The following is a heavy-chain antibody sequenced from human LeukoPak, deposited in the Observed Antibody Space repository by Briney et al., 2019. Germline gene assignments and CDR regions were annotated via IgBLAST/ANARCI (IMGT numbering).Heavy chain of an antibody. CDR3: ARDYCSGGSCYLDY. CDR1: GFTVSSNY. CDR2: IYSGGST. J-gene: IGHJ4*02. V-gene: IGHV3-53*01. D-gene: IGHD2-15*01. Sequence: PGGSLRLSCAASGFTVSSNYMSWVRQAPGKGLEWVSVIYSGGSTYYADSVKGRFTISRDNSKNTLYLQMNSLRAEDTAVYYCARDYCSGGSCYLDYWGQGTLVTVSS.